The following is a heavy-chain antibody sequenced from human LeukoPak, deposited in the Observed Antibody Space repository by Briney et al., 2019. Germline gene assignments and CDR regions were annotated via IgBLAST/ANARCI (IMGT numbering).Heavy chain of an antibody. CDR3: ARLEPFTGYSSSWYGGYDY. CDR2: INWNGGSK. Sequence: GGSLRLSCAASGFTFGDYGMSWVRQAPGKGLEWVAGINWNGGSKGYADSVKGRFTISRDNAKNSLYLQMNSLRAEDTALYYCARLEPFTGYSSSWYGGYDYWGQGTLVTVSS. CDR1: GFTFGDYG. D-gene: IGHD6-13*01. V-gene: IGHV3-20*04. J-gene: IGHJ4*02.